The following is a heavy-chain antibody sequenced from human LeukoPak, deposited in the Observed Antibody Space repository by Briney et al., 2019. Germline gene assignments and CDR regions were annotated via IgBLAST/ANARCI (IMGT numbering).Heavy chain of an antibody. D-gene: IGHD6-13*01. J-gene: IGHJ4*02. CDR2: ISHNGSDQ. CDR1: GFTFSSYA. Sequence: GGSLRLSCAASGFTFSSYAMSWVRQAPGKGLEWVAVISHNGSDQYYADSVKGRFTISRDNSKNTLYLQMNSLRIEDTAVYYCAKLWASSQGVDYWGQGTLVTVSS. CDR3: AKLWASSQGVDY. V-gene: IGHV3-30*18.